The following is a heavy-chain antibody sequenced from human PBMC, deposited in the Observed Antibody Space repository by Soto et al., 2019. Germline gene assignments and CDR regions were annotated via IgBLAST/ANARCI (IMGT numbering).Heavy chain of an antibody. V-gene: IGHV1-18*01. CDR3: ARASNSNYYDSSGYQAGGFDP. CDR1: GYTFTSYG. J-gene: IGHJ5*02. CDR2: ISAYNGNT. Sequence: QVQLVQSGAEVKKPGASVKVSCKASGYTFTSYGISWVRQAPGQGLEWMGWISAYNGNTNYAQKLQGRVTMTTDTSTSTAYMELRSLRSDDTAVYYCARASNSNYYDSSGYQAGGFDPWGQGTLVTVSS. D-gene: IGHD3-22*01.